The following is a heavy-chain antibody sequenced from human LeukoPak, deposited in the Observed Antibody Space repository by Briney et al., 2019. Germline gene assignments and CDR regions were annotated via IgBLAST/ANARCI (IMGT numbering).Heavy chain of an antibody. CDR3: ASGGHLDY. V-gene: IGHV3-23*01. CDR2: IYENGGTT. D-gene: IGHD3-16*01. J-gene: IGHJ4*02. Sequence: GGSLRLSCVGSGFTFRSHAMSWVRQAPEKGLEFVSGIYENGGTTYYADPVKGRFSISRDNSKNTLYLQMDSLRGEDTAVYYCASGGHLDYWGQGALVTVAS. CDR1: GFTFRSHA.